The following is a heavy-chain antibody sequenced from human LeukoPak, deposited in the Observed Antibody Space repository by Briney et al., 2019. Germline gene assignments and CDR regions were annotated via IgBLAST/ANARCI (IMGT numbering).Heavy chain of an antibody. V-gene: IGHV1-2*02. D-gene: IGHD6-6*01. CDR3: ARDFSSSSGTNYYYYYMDV. Sequence: ASVKVSCKASGYTFTGYYMHWVRQAPGQGLEWMGWINPNSGGTNYAQKFQGRVTMTRDMSTSTVYMELSSLRSEDTAVYYCARDFSSSSGTNYYYYYMDVWGKGTTVTVSS. CDR2: INPNSGGT. J-gene: IGHJ6*03. CDR1: GYTFTGYY.